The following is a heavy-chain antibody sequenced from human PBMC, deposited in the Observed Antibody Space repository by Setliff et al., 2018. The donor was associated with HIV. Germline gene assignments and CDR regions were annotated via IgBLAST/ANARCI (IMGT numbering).Heavy chain of an antibody. Sequence: ASVKVSCKASGYTFTTYYIHWVRQAPGQGLEWMGIINPSSTSTNYAQRFQGRVTMARDTSTSTVYMELSSLRSEDTAVYYCARDHMSVGAWVGATSRGLFQHWGQGTLVTVSS. CDR1: GYTFTTYY. J-gene: IGHJ1*01. CDR3: ARDHMSVGAWVGATSRGLFQH. D-gene: IGHD1-26*01. V-gene: IGHV1-46*01. CDR2: INPSSTST.